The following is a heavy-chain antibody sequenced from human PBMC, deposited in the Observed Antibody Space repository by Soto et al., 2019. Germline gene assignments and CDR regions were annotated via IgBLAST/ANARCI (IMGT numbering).Heavy chain of an antibody. CDR3: ARTTMIVADFDY. D-gene: IGHD3-22*01. CDR1: GYSFTNFG. J-gene: IGHJ4*02. CDR2: ISAYNGNT. Sequence: ASVKVSCKASGYSFTNFGISWVRQAPGQGLEWMGWISAYNGNTNYAQKFQGRVTMTTDTSTSTAYMELRSLRSDDTAVYYCARTTMIVADFDYWGQGTLVTVSS. V-gene: IGHV1-18*01.